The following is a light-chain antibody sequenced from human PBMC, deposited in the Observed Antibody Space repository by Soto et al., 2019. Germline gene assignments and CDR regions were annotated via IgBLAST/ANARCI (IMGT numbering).Light chain of an antibody. CDR3: QQYNSYSPLT. J-gene: IGKJ4*01. CDR2: DTF. Sequence: DIPMTQSPSRLSASIGDRVTITCRASQYISSWLAWYQQKPGKAPKLLMFDTFSLESGVPSRFSGSRSGTEFTLTISSLQPDEYETYDFQQYNSYSPLTCGGGTKVEI. CDR1: QYISSW. V-gene: IGKV1-5*01.